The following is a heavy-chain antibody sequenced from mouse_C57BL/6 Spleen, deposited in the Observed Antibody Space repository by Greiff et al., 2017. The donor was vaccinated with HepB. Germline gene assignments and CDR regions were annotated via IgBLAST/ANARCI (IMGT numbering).Heavy chain of an antibody. CDR2: ISYDGSN. J-gene: IGHJ4*01. Sequence: DVKLVESGPGLVKPSQSLSLTCSVTGYSITSGYYWNWIRQFPGNKLEWMGYISYDGSNNYNPSLKNRISITRDTSKNQFFLKLNSVTTEDTATYYCARGDYYGSSYDYYAMDYWGQGTSVTVSS. V-gene: IGHV3-6*01. CDR1: GYSITSGYY. D-gene: IGHD1-1*01. CDR3: ARGDYYGSSYDYYAMDY.